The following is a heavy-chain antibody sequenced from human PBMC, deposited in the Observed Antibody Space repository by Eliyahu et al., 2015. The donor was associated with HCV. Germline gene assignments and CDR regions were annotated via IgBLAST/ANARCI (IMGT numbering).Heavy chain of an antibody. Sequence: QVQLQESGPGLVKPSETLSLTCXVSXGXISSYYXXCIRQPAGKGLEWIGRIYTSGSTNYNPSLKSRVTMSVDTSKNQFSLKLSSVTAADTAVYYCARDGPRGPLGAFDIWGQGTMVTVSS. CDR1: XGXISSYY. V-gene: IGHV4-4*07. CDR3: ARDGPRGPLGAFDI. CDR2: IYTSGST. D-gene: IGHD7-27*01. J-gene: IGHJ3*02.